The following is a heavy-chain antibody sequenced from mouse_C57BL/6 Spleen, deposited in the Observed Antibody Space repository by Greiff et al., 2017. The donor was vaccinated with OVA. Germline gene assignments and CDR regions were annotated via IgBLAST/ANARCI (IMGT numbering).Heavy chain of an antibody. V-gene: IGHV14-2*01. Sequence: EVMLVESGAELVKPGASVKLSCTASGFNIKDYYMHWVKQRTEQGLEWIGRIDPEDGETKYAPKFQGKATITADTSSNTAYLQLSSLTSEDTAVYYCARGRSDGYTYAMDYWGQGTSVTVSS. J-gene: IGHJ4*01. CDR3: ARGRSDGYTYAMDY. D-gene: IGHD2-3*01. CDR1: GFNIKDYY. CDR2: IDPEDGET.